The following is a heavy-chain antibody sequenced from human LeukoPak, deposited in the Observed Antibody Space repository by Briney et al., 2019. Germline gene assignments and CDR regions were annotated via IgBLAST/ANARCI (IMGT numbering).Heavy chain of an antibody. CDR1: GFTFSNYG. D-gene: IGHD1-1*01. CDR3: ARDHSGTQDY. V-gene: IGHV3-33*01. J-gene: IGHJ4*02. Sequence: PGGSLRLSYAASGFTFSNYGMHWVRQAPGKGLEWVAVIWDDGSNEYYADSVKGRFTIFRDNRRNTLYLQMNSLRAEDTAVYSCARDHSGTQDYWGQGTLVTVSS. CDR2: IWDDGSNE.